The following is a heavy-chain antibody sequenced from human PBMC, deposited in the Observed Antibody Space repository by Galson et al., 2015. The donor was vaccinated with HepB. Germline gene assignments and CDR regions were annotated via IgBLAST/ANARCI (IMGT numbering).Heavy chain of an antibody. V-gene: IGHV1-18*04. Sequence: QSGAEVTKPGASVKVSCKASGSTFLNYGITWVRQAPGQGLEWMGWVSAYNGNTEYAQSLQGRVTMTTDTSTSAAYMELRSLRSDDTAVYYCARDKGTVAGYIGLWGQGTLVTVSS. D-gene: IGHD6-19*01. CDR3: ARDKGTVAGYIGL. CDR1: GSTFLNYG. J-gene: IGHJ4*02. CDR2: VSAYNGNT.